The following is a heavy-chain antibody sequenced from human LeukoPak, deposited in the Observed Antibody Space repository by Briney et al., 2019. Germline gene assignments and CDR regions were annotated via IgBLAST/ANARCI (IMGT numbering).Heavy chain of an antibody. CDR2: TSADNGYT. V-gene: IGHV1-18*01. CDR3: VRDRISSGSGSYAY. Sequence: GASVKVSCKASDYTFTTFGISWVRQAPGQGLGGMGWTSADNGYTNYAQKVQGRVTITTDTSTTTAYMELRSLTSADTAVYYCVRDRISSGSGSYAYSGQGTLVTVSS. D-gene: IGHD3-10*01. J-gene: IGHJ4*02. CDR1: DYTFTTFG.